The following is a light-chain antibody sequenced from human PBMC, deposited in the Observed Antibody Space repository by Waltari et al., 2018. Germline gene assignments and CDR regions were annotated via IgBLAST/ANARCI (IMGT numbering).Light chain of an antibody. V-gene: IGLV2-8*01. CDR1: SSDIGGYDY. CDR2: EVT. J-gene: IGLJ2*01. CDR3: SSYAGRNTLL. Sequence: QSALTQPPSASGSPGQSVTISCTGTSSDIGGYDYVSWYQRHPGKAPKLIIYEVTKRPSGIPGRFSAYKSGKPASLTVSGLQADDEADYFCSSYAGRNTLLFGGGTKLTVL.